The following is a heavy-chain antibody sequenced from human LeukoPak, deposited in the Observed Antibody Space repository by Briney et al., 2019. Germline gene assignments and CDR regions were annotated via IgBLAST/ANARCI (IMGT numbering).Heavy chain of an antibody. V-gene: IGHV1-18*01. CDR1: GYTFTTYG. CDR3: ARGDSGYDFAPFDY. D-gene: IGHD5-12*01. J-gene: IGHJ4*02. CDR2: ISAYNGNT. Sequence: ASVKVSCKASGYTFTTYGITWVRQAPGQGLEWMGWISAYNGNTNYAQNLQGRITMTTDTSTSTAYMELRSLRSDGTAVYYCARGDSGYDFAPFDYWGQGTLVTVSS.